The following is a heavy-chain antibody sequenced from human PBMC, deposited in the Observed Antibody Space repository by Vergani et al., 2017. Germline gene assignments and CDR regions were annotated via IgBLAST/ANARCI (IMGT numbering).Heavy chain of an antibody. J-gene: IGHJ4*02. V-gene: IGHV4-39*01. CDR3: ARAKTPYCGGDCDFDY. CDR2: IYYSGST. CDR1: GGSISSSSYY. D-gene: IGHD2-21*02. Sequence: QLQLQESGPGLVKPSETLSLTCTVSGGSISSSSYYWGWIRQPPGKGLEWIGSIYYSGSTYYNPSLKSRVTISVDTSKNQFSLKLSSVTAADTAVYYCARAKTPYCGGDCDFDYWGQGTLVTVSS.